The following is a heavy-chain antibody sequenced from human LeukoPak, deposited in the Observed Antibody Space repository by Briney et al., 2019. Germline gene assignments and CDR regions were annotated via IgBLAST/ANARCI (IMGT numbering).Heavy chain of an antibody. Sequence: PGGSLRLSCAASRFTFSSYVMHWVRQAPGKGLEGVAYIQYGGSNEQYADSVKGRFSIYRDSSKNILYLQMNSLRAEDTAVYYCAKDRCSNGVGCYYYYMDVWGKGTTVTISS. J-gene: IGHJ6*03. CDR2: IQYGGSNE. CDR3: AKDRCSNGVGCYYYYMDV. V-gene: IGHV3-30*02. D-gene: IGHD2-8*01. CDR1: RFTFSSYV.